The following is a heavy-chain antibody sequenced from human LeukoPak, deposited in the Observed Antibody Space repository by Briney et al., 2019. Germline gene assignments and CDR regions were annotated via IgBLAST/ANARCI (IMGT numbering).Heavy chain of an antibody. CDR3: TRGVLMVYASVGFDP. V-gene: IGHV3-73*01. CDR2: IRSKANSYAT. Sequence: GGSLRLSCAASGFTFSNAWMSWVRQAPGKGLEWVGRIRSKANSYATAYAASVKGRFTISRDDSKNTAYLQMNSLKTEDTAVYYCTRGVLMVYASVGFDPWGQGTLVTVSS. D-gene: IGHD2-8*01. J-gene: IGHJ5*02. CDR1: GFTFSNAW.